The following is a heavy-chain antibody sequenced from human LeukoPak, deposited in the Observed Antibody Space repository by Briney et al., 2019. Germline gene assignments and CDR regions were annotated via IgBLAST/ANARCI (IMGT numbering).Heavy chain of an antibody. CDR1: GFTFSSYG. Sequence: GGSLRLSCAASGFTFSSYGMHWVRQAPGKGLEWVAVISHDGSNKYYADSVKGRFTISRDNSKHTLYLQMNSLRAEDTAVYYCATTAAGGSYYFDYWGQGTLVTVSS. CDR3: ATTAAGGSYYFDY. CDR2: ISHDGSNK. J-gene: IGHJ4*02. D-gene: IGHD6-13*01. V-gene: IGHV3-30*03.